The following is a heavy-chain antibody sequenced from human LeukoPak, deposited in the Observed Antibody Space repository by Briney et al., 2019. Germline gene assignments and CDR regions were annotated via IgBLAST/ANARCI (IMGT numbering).Heavy chain of an antibody. CDR3: ARALAVAGTKTGTSIDY. V-gene: IGHV3-21*01. Sequence: KPGGSLRLSCAASGFTFSSYSMNWVRQAPGKGLGWVSSISSSSSYIYYADSVKGRFTISRDNAKNSLYLQMNSLRAEDTAVYYCARALAVAGTKTGTSIDYWGPGTLVTVSS. CDR2: ISSSSSYI. J-gene: IGHJ4*02. D-gene: IGHD6-19*01. CDR1: GFTFSSYS.